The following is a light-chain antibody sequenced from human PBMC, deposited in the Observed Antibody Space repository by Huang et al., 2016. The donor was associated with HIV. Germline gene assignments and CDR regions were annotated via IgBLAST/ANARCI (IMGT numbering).Light chain of an antibody. Sequence: DIQMTQSPSSMSASTGDRVTITCRASEDIGSYLAWFQQRPGQPPKSLSYAASTLQNGIPAKFSGSGSGTDFTRTISHLQPEDFATYYCQQYDAFPLTFGQGTRLEI. CDR3: QQYDAFPLT. CDR2: AAS. J-gene: IGKJ2*01. CDR1: EDIGSY. V-gene: IGKV1-16*02.